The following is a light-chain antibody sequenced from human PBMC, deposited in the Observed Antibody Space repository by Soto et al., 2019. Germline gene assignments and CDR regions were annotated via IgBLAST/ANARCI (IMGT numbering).Light chain of an antibody. CDR1: QNINSW. CDR3: QQYSTYPAWT. V-gene: IGKV1-5*03. CDR2: KAS. Sequence: DIQMTQSPSTLPASVGDRVTITCRASQNINSWLAWYQQKPGKSPKLLIYKASSLKSGVPSRFSGSGSGTEFIFTISSLQPDDFANYYCQQYSTYPAWTFGQGTKVEIK. J-gene: IGKJ1*01.